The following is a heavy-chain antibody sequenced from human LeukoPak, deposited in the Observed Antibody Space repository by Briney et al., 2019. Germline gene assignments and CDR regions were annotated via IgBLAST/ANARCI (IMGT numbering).Heavy chain of an antibody. V-gene: IGHV4-59*12. Sequence: PSETLSLTCTVSGGSISSYYWSWIRQPPGKGLEWIGYIYYSGSTNYNPSLKSRVTISVDRSKNQFSLKLSSVTAADTAVYYCARFSGGQYQLPGGNWFDPWGQGTLVTVSS. CDR1: GGSISSYY. J-gene: IGHJ5*02. D-gene: IGHD2-2*01. CDR2: IYYSGST. CDR3: ARFSGGQYQLPGGNWFDP.